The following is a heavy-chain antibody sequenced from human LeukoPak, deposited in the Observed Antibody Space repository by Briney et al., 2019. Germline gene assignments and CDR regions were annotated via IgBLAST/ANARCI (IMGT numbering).Heavy chain of an antibody. CDR3: ARVQQWLVQASYNWFDH. CDR2: IYYSGSN. V-gene: IGHV4-31*03. J-gene: IGHJ5*02. Sequence: SETLSLTCTVSGGSISSGGYYWSWVRQHPGGGLGWNVYIYYSGSNYYNPSLKSRVTISVDTSKNQFSLKLSSVTAADTAVYYCARVQQWLVQASYNWFDHWGQGTLVTVSS. D-gene: IGHD6-19*01. CDR1: GGSISSGGYY.